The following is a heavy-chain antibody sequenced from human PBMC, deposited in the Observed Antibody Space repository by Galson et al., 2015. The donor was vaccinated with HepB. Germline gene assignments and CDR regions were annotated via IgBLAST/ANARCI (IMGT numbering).Heavy chain of an antibody. CDR3: ARGFTHRPRPDKNKYSYMDV. Sequence: ETLSLTCAVYGGSLSGYYWSWIRQPPGKRLEWIGEINHSGSTNYNPSLKSRVTISVDTSKMQLSLKVSSVTAADTGVYYCARGFTHRPRPDKNKYSYMDVWGKGTTVTVSS. CDR1: GGSLSGYY. CDR2: INHSGST. D-gene: IGHD2/OR15-2a*01. J-gene: IGHJ6*03. V-gene: IGHV4-34*01.